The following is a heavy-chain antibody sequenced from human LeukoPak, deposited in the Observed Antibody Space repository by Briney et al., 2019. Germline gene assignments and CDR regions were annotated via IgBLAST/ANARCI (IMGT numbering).Heavy chain of an antibody. D-gene: IGHD1-26*01. CDR2: FDPEDGET. CDR3: ATGIVGATTCMLDY. J-gene: IGHJ4*02. V-gene: IGHV1-24*01. CDR1: GYTLTELS. Sequence: ASVKVSCKVSGYTLTELSMHWVRQAPGKGLEWMGGFDPEDGETIYAQKFQGRVTMTEDTSTDTAYTELSSLRSEDTVVYYCATGIVGATTCMLDYWGQGTLVTVSS.